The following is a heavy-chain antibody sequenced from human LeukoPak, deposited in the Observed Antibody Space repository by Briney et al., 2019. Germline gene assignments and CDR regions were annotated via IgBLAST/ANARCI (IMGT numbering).Heavy chain of an antibody. J-gene: IGHJ4*02. V-gene: IGHV1-2*02. CDR3: ARGLRYCSGGSCKRPDY. Sequence: ASVKVSCKASGYTFTGYYMHWVRQAPGQGLEWMGWINPNSGGTNYAQKFQGRVTMTRDTSISTAYMELSRLRSDDTAVYYCARGLRYCSGGSCKRPDYWGRGTLVTVSS. CDR2: INPNSGGT. D-gene: IGHD2-15*01. CDR1: GYTFTGYY.